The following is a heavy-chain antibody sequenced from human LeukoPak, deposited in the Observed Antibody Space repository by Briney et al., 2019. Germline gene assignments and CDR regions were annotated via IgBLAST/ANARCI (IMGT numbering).Heavy chain of an antibody. Sequence: ASVKLSCKASGGTFSSDAISWVRQAPGQGLEWMGGIIPIVGTANYAQKLQGRVTITTDESTTTAYMELSSLRSEETAVYYCARATYYYGSGGYYSASVYYYYYYMDVWGKGTTVTVSS. CDR2: IIPIVGTA. CDR1: GGTFSSDA. J-gene: IGHJ6*03. D-gene: IGHD3-10*01. CDR3: ARATYYYGSGGYYSASVYYYYYYMDV. V-gene: IGHV1-69*05.